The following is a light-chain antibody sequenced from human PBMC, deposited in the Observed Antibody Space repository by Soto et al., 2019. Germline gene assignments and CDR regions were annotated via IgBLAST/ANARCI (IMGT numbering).Light chain of an antibody. J-gene: IGLJ1*01. V-gene: IGLV1-40*01. Sequence: QSVLTQPPSVSGAPGQSVTLSCTGSSSNIGAGYGVHWYQQLPGTAPKLLIYGNINRPSGVPDRFSGSKSGTSASLAITGLQAEDEGDYYCQSYDSTLSARYVFGTGTKVTVL. CDR2: GNI. CDR1: SSNIGAGYG. CDR3: QSYDSTLSARYV.